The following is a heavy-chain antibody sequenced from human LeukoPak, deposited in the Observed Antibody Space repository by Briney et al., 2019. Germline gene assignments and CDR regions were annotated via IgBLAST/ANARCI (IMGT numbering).Heavy chain of an antibody. CDR2: ISWNSGSI. Sequence: QTGGSLRLSCAASGFTFDDYAMHWVRQAPGKGLEWVSGISWNSGSIGYADSVKGRFTISRDNAKNSLYLQMNSLRAGDTALYYCAKDTTLYSSPVGDAFDIWGQGAMVTVSS. V-gene: IGHV3-9*01. CDR3: AKDTTLYSSPVGDAFDI. D-gene: IGHD6-13*01. CDR1: GFTFDDYA. J-gene: IGHJ3*02.